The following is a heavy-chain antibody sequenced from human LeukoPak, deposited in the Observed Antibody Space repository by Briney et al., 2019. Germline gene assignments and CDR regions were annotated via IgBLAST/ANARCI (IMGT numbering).Heavy chain of an antibody. Sequence: GGSLRLSCAASGFTFSNYGMHWVRQAPGKGLEWVAFIRYDGRNKYYADSVKGRFTISRDNAKNSLYLQMNSLRAEDTAVYYCARGRGGFDYWGQGTLVTVSS. CDR3: ARGRGGFDY. V-gene: IGHV3-30*02. CDR2: IRYDGRNK. D-gene: IGHD3-10*01. J-gene: IGHJ4*02. CDR1: GFTFSNYG.